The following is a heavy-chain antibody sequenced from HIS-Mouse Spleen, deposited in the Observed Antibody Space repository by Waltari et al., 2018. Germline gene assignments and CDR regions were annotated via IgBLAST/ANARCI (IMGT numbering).Heavy chain of an antibody. CDR3: AGYNWNYGTDY. J-gene: IGHJ4*02. Sequence: QVQLQQWGAGLLKPSDTLSLTCGVYGGSFSGYYWSWIRQPPGKGLEWIGEINHSGSTNYNPSLKSRVTISVDTSKNQFSLKLSSVTAADTAVYYCAGYNWNYGTDYWGQGTLVTVSS. V-gene: IGHV4-34*01. CDR2: INHSGST. D-gene: IGHD1-7*01. CDR1: GGSFSGYY.